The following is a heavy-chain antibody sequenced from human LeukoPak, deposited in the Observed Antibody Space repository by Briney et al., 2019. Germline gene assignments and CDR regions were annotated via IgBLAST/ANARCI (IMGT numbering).Heavy chain of an antibody. Sequence: GGSLRLSCAASGFTFSNYWMSWVRQAPGGGLEGVANINQGGSGKYYLDSVKGRFSISRDDAKNSLFLQMDSLRADDTAVYYCARDRRSSAGSDFWGQGTRVTVSS. J-gene: IGHJ4*02. D-gene: IGHD6-13*01. V-gene: IGHV3-7*01. CDR2: INQGGSGK. CDR3: ARDRRSSAGSDF. CDR1: GFTFSNYW.